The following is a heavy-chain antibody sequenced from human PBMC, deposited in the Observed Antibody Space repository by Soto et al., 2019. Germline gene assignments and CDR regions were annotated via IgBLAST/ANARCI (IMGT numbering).Heavy chain of an antibody. CDR3: AKRSSSSTFDY. CDR2: ISGSDDST. D-gene: IGHD6-6*01. Sequence: EVQLLESGGGLVQPGGSLRLSCAASGFTFSSYAMSWVRQAPGKGLEWVSVISGSDDSTYYADSVKGRFTISRDKSKNTLYLQMNSLRAEDTAVYYCAKRSSSSTFDYWGQGTLVTVSS. V-gene: IGHV3-23*01. CDR1: GFTFSSYA. J-gene: IGHJ4*02.